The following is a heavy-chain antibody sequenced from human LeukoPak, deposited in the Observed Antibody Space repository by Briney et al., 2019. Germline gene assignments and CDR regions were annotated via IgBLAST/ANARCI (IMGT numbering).Heavy chain of an antibody. CDR2: IYTSGST. Sequence: SETLSLTCTVSGGSIRSYYWSWIRQPAGKGLEWIGRIYTSGSTNYNPSLKGRVTMSVDTSKNQFSLKLSSVTAADTAVYYCARDPWSSGWFLIPWGQGTLVTVSS. D-gene: IGHD6-19*01. CDR1: GGSIRSYY. J-gene: IGHJ5*02. V-gene: IGHV4-4*07. CDR3: ARDPWSSGWFLIP.